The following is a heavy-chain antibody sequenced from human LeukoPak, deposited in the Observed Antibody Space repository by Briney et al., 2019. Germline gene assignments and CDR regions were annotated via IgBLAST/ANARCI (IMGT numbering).Heavy chain of an antibody. V-gene: IGHV4-59*12. CDR2: IYYSGST. CDR3: ARGNYGGNNYYYYHMDV. Sequence: PSETLSLTCTVSGGSISSYYWSWIRQPPGKGLEWIGYIYYSGSTNYNPSLKSRVTISVDTSKNQLSLKLSSVTAADTAVYYCARGNYGGNNYYYYHMDVWGKGTTVTVSS. D-gene: IGHD4-23*01. J-gene: IGHJ6*03. CDR1: GGSISSYY.